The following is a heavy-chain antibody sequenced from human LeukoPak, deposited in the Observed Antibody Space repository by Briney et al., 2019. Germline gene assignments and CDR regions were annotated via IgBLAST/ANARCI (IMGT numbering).Heavy chain of an antibody. V-gene: IGHV3-20*04. CDR2: INWNGGST. J-gene: IGHJ4*02. CDR1: GFTFDDYG. Sequence: GGSLRLSCAASGFTFDDYGMRWVRQAPGKGLEWVSGINWNGGSTGYADSVKGRFTISRDNAKNSLYLQMNSLRAEDTALYYCARVGYSGYDDYFDYWGQGTLVTVSS. D-gene: IGHD5-12*01. CDR3: ARVGYSGYDDYFDY.